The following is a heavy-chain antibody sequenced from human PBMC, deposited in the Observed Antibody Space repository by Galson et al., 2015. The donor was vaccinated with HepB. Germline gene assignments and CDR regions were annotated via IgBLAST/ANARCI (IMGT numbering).Heavy chain of an antibody. Sequence: SLRLSCAASGFTFSRYAMIWVRQAPGKGLEWASAISGSGDSTYYADSVKGRFTISRDNSKNTLDLQMNSLRAEDTAVYYCAKGRGLHCTGGSCYGDYWGQGTLVTVSS. CDR3: AKGRGLHCTGGSCYGDY. CDR1: GFTFSRYA. D-gene: IGHD2-15*01. V-gene: IGHV3-23*01. J-gene: IGHJ4*02. CDR2: ISGSGDST.